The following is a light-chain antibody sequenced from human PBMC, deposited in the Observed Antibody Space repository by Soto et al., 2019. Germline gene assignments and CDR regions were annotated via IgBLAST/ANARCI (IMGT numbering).Light chain of an antibody. CDR1: QSIRDN. CDR3: QQYDYWPPYT. J-gene: IGKJ2*01. CDR2: GAS. Sequence: EIVMTQSPATLSVSPGERAIVSCRASQSIRDNLAWYQQTPGRAPRLFIYGASIRATGVPARFSGSGSGTEFALTISSLQSEDFAVYYCQQYDYWPPYTFGQGTKVEIK. V-gene: IGKV3-15*01.